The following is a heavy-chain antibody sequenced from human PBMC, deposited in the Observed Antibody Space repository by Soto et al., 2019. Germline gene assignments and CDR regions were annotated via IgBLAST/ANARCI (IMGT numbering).Heavy chain of an antibody. CDR3: AILLWFGEHNGAFDI. D-gene: IGHD3-10*01. Sequence: PGGSLRLSCAASGFTFSAHVMSWVRLAPGKGLEWVAVIWYDGRNKYYADSVKGRFTISRDNSKNTLYLQMNSLRAEDTAVYYCAILLWFGEHNGAFDIWGQGTMVTVSS. J-gene: IGHJ3*02. CDR2: IWYDGRNK. CDR1: GFTFSAHV. V-gene: IGHV3-33*08.